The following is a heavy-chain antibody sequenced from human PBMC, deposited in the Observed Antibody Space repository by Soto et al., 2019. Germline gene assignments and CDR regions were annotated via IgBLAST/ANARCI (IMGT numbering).Heavy chain of an antibody. V-gene: IGHV4-59*01. CDR3: ARDRYPGSGSPYPAY. D-gene: IGHD3-10*01. Sequence: PSETLSLACTVSGDSLSNYYWGWIRQPPGKGLEWIGYIYYLGSTDYNPSLKSRVTISLDTSKKKFSLNLSSVTVADTAVYFCARDRYPGSGSPYPAYWGPGTLVTVPS. CDR2: IYYLGST. CDR1: GDSLSNYY. J-gene: IGHJ4*02.